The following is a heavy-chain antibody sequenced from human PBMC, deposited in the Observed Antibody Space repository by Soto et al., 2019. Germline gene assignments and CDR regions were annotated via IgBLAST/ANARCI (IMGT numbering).Heavy chain of an antibody. CDR3: ARYYRGSGRYFFDY. CDR1: GFTFISSF. V-gene: IGHV3-7*03. D-gene: IGHD6-19*01. J-gene: IGHJ4*02. CDR2: INQDGVVT. Sequence: GGSLRLSCVASGFTFISSFMGWIRQAPGKGLEWVANINQDGVVTYYVDSVEGRFTISRDNTKDSLYLQMNSLRGEDTAIYYCARYYRGSGRYFFDYWGQGTLVTVSS.